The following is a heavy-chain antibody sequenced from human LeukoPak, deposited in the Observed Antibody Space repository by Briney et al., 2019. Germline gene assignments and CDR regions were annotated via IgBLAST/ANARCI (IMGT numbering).Heavy chain of an antibody. J-gene: IGHJ3*02. V-gene: IGHV4-34*01. Sequence: SETLSLTCAVYGGSFSGYYWSWIRQPPGKGLEWIGEINHSGSTNYNPSLKSRVTISVDTSKNQFSLKLSSVSAADTAVYYCGRWTSDAFDIWGQGTMVTVSS. CDR1: GGSFSGYY. CDR2: INHSGST. CDR3: GRWTSDAFDI. D-gene: IGHD3/OR15-3a*01.